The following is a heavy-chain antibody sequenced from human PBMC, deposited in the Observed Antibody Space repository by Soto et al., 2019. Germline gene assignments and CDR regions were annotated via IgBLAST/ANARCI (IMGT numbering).Heavy chain of an antibody. CDR1: NGSLSSNY. Sequence: SETLSLTCTVSNGSLSSNYWSWIRQSPGKGLEWIGNIYYSGSTNYNPSLKSRVTMSVDTSKNQFTLKLSSVTAADTGVYFCERPLMAPVDFFDHWGQGTLVTVSS. V-gene: IGHV4-59*01. J-gene: IGHJ4*02. CDR3: ERPLMAPVDFFDH. CDR2: IYYSGST. D-gene: IGHD2-15*01.